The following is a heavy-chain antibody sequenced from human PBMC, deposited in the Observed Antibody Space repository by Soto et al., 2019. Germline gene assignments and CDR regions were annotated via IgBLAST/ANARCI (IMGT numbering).Heavy chain of an antibody. CDR2: IYPGDSDT. CDR3: ARRKSGYVDTAMVGAFDI. D-gene: IGHD5-18*01. V-gene: IGHV5-51*01. J-gene: IGHJ3*02. CDR1: GYSFTSFW. Sequence: GASLKISCKGSGYSFTSFWIGWVRQMPGKGLEWMGIIYPGDSDTRYSPSFQGQVTMSADKPISTAYLQWSSLKASDTAMYYCARRKSGYVDTAMVGAFDIWGQGTMVTVSS.